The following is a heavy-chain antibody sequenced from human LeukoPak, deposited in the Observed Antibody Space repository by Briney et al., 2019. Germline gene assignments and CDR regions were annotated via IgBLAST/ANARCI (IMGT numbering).Heavy chain of an antibody. V-gene: IGHV4-34*01. D-gene: IGHD6-19*01. CDR2: INHSGST. J-gene: IGHJ4*02. Sequence: PSETLSLTCAVSGGSFTGSFSTYYWSWIRQPPGKGLEWIGEINHSGSTTYNPSLKNRVTISIDTSKNHFSLKLSSVTAADTAMYYCARNGWYSVDYWGQGTQVIVSS. CDR3: ARNGWYSVDY. CDR1: GGSFTGSFSTYY.